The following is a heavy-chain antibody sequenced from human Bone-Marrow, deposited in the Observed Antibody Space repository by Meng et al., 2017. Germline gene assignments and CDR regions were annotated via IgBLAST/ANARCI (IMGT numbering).Heavy chain of an antibody. V-gene: IGHV5-51*01. Sequence: LRLSCKGSGYSFTSYWIGWVRQMPGKGLEWMGIIYPGDSDTRYSPSFQGQVTISADKSISTAYLQWSSLKASDTAMYYCASTITMVRGVRDYYYYGMDVWGQGTTVTVSS. CDR1: GYSFTSYW. J-gene: IGHJ6*02. D-gene: IGHD3-10*01. CDR3: ASTITMVRGVRDYYYYGMDV. CDR2: IYPGDSDT.